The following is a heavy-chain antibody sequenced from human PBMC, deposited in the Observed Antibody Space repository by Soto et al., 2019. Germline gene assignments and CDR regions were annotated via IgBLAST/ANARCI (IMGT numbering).Heavy chain of an antibody. CDR3: ARWLQTQYYFDY. D-gene: IGHD5-12*01. Sequence: SVKVSCKASGGTFSSYAISWVRQAPGQGLEWMGGIIPIFGTANYAQKFQGRVTITADKSTSTAYMELSSLRSEDTAVYYCARWLQTQYYFDYWGQGTLVPVSS. J-gene: IGHJ4*02. CDR1: GGTFSSYA. V-gene: IGHV1-69*06. CDR2: IIPIFGTA.